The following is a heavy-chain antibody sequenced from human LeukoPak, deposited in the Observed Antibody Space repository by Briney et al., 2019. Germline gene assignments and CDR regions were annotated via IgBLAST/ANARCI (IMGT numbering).Heavy chain of an antibody. V-gene: IGHV3-30*04. CDR1: GFTFSSYA. J-gene: IGHJ4*02. CDR3: AREISSRRETLFDY. D-gene: IGHD2/OR15-2a*01. Sequence: GGSLRLSYAASGFTFSSYAMHWVRQAPGKGLEWVAVISYDGSNKYYADSVKGRFTISRDNSKNTLYLQMNSLRAEDTAVYYCAREISSRRETLFDYWGQGTLVTVSS. CDR2: ISYDGSNK.